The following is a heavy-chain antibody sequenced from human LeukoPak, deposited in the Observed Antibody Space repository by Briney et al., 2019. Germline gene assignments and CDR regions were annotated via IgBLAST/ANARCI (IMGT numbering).Heavy chain of an antibody. CDR3: ARGSYGSGSYYAPFDY. CDR2: IYHSGST. Sequence: SETLSLTCAVSGYSISSGYYWGWIRQPPGKGLEWIGSIYHSGSTYYNPSLKSRVTISVDTSKYQFSLKLSSVTAADTAVYYCARGSYGSGSYYAPFDYWGRGTLVTVSS. D-gene: IGHD3-10*01. J-gene: IGHJ4*02. V-gene: IGHV4-38-2*01. CDR1: GYSISSGYY.